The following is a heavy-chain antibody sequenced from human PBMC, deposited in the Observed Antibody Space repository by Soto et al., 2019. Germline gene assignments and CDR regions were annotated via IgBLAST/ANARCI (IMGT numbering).Heavy chain of an antibody. CDR1: GFTFSNFA. CDR3: AKLAYSSTDY. V-gene: IGHV3-23*01. D-gene: IGHD6-13*01. J-gene: IGHJ4*02. Sequence: GGXXXXSCAASGFTFSNFAMVWVGQAPGKGLEWVSGISASGGGTHYADSVKGRFTISRDNSKNTLNMQMNSVRAEDTAVYYCAKLAYSSTDYWGQGTLVTVSS. CDR2: ISASGGGT.